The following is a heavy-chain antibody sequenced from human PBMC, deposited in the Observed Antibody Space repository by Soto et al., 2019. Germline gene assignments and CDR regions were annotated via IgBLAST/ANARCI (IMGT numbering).Heavy chain of an antibody. CDR2: IKTDGTYA. D-gene: IGHD2-15*01. V-gene: IGHV3-74*01. Sequence: EVQLVESGGDLVQPGGSLRLSCAASGFTFSSYWMHWVRQAPGKGLLWVSRIKTDGTYATYADSVKGRFTISRDNAKHKLYLQMNSLRVEDAAVYYCAAGGSCYSTNLGQGTLDTVSS. CDR1: GFTFSSYW. CDR3: AAGGSCYSTN. J-gene: IGHJ4*02.